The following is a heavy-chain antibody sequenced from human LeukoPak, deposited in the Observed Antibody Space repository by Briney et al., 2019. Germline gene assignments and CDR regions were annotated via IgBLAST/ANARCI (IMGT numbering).Heavy chain of an antibody. D-gene: IGHD1-26*01. CDR2: INTDGSTT. CDR1: GFTFSNDW. CDR3: ARGRGGSYHY. Sequence: GGSLRLSCAASGFTFSNDWMHWVRQAPGRGLVWVSRINTDGSTTTYADSVKGRFTISRDNAKNTLYLQMNSLRVEDTAVYYCARGRGGSYHYWGQGTLVTVSS. V-gene: IGHV3-74*01. J-gene: IGHJ4*02.